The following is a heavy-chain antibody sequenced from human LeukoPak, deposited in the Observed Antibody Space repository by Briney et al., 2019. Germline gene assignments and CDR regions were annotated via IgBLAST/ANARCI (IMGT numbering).Heavy chain of an antibody. CDR1: GGSFSGYY. V-gene: IGHV4-34*01. Sequence: SETLSLTCAVYGGSFSGYYWSWIRQPPGKGLEWIGEINHSGSTNHNPSLKSRVTISVDTSKNQFSLKLSSVTAADTAMYYCARGLNCSSTSCCQVKWFDPWGQGTLVTVSS. CDR2: INHSGST. J-gene: IGHJ5*02. D-gene: IGHD2-2*01. CDR3: ARGLNCSSTSCCQVKWFDP.